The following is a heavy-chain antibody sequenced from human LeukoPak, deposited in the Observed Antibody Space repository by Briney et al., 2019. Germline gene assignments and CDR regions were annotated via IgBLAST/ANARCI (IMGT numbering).Heavy chain of an antibody. CDR3: ARVFFSFLGGTYYYDSSGYYYSNWFDP. D-gene: IGHD3-22*01. J-gene: IGHJ5*02. Sequence: SVKVSCKASGGTFSSYAISWVRQAPGQGLEWMGRIIPILGIANYAQKFQGRVTITADKSTSTAYMELSSLRSEDTAVYYCARVFFSFLGGTYYYDSSGYYYSNWFDPWGQGTLVTVSS. CDR2: IIPILGIA. V-gene: IGHV1-69*04. CDR1: GGTFSSYA.